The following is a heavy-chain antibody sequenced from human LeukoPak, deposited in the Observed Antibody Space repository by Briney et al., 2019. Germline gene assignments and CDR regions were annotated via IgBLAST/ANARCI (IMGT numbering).Heavy chain of an antibody. CDR1: GGSFSGYY. CDR2: INHSGST. CDR3: ALFTATTEIDY. V-gene: IGHV4-34*01. J-gene: IGHJ4*02. D-gene: IGHD4-17*01. Sequence: SETPSLTCAVYGGSFSGYYWSWIRQPPGKGLEWIGEINHSGSTNYNPSLKSRVTISVDTSKNQFSLKLSSVTAADTAVYYCALFTATTEIDYWGQGTLVTVSS.